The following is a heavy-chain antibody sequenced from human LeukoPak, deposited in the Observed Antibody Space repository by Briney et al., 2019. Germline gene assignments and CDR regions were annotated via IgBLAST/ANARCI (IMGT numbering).Heavy chain of an antibody. CDR1: GGTFSSYA. V-gene: IGHV1-69*01. Sequence: SVKDSCKASGGTFSSYAISWVRQAPGQGLEWMGGIIPIFGTANYAQKFQGRVTITADESTSTAYMELSSLRSEDTAVYYCARSLEMATISFDYWGQGTLVTVSS. CDR2: IIPIFGTA. J-gene: IGHJ4*02. D-gene: IGHD5-24*01. CDR3: ARSLEMATISFDY.